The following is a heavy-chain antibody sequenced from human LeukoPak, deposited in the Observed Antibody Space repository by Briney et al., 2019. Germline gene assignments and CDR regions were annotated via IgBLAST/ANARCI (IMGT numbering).Heavy chain of an antibody. CDR2: IKQDGSEK. Sequence: PGGSLRLSCAASGFTFSSYWMSWVRQAPGKGLEWVANIKQDGSEKYYVDSVKGRFTISRDNAKNSLYLQMNSLRAEDTAVYYCAREDYDFWSGLYYFDYWGQGTLVTVSS. CDR1: GFTFSSYW. D-gene: IGHD3-3*01. J-gene: IGHJ4*02. CDR3: AREDYDFWSGLYYFDY. V-gene: IGHV3-7*01.